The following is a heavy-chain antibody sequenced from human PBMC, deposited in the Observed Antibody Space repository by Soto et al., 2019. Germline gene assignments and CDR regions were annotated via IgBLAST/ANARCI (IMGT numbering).Heavy chain of an antibody. Sequence: SQTLSLTCAISGDGVSSNSAAWNWIRQSPSRGLEWLGRTYYRSKWYNDYAVSVKSRITINPDTSKNQFSLQLNSVTPEDTAVYYCARDVVTMVRGVIADYHGMDVWGQGTTVTVSS. CDR3: ARDVVTMVRGVIADYHGMDV. CDR2: TYYRSKWYN. V-gene: IGHV6-1*01. CDR1: GDGVSSNSAA. D-gene: IGHD3-10*01. J-gene: IGHJ6*02.